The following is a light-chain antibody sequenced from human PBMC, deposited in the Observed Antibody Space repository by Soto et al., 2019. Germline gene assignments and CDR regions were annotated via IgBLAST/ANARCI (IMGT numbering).Light chain of an antibody. CDR3: QQDVGSPPYT. Sequence: ESVLTQSPGTQSLSPGERATLSCRASRSISCTYLAWYQQKPGQAPRLLIYGASSRATGIPDRFSGSGSGTDFNLTISRLEPDDFAVYYCQQDVGSPPYTLGQGTKLEI. CDR1: RSISCTY. J-gene: IGKJ2*01. V-gene: IGKV3-20*01. CDR2: GAS.